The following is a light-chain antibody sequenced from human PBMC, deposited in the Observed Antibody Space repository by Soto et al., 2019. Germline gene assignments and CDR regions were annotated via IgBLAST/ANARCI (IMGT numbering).Light chain of an antibody. V-gene: IGKV1-6*01. CDR2: AAS. CDR1: HDIRSD. Sequence: ATQMTQSPSSLSASVGDRVTITCRASHDIRSDLAWYQKKSGKAHKLLIYAASSLQSGFPSRFSGSGSGSYFTLTISSLQPEDFATYYCLQDYTYPRTFGQGTSVEI. J-gene: IGKJ1*01. CDR3: LQDYTYPRT.